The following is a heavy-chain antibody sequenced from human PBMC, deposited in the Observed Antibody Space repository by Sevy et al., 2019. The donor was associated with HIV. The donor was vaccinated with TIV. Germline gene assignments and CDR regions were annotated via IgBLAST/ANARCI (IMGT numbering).Heavy chain of an antibody. Sequence: GGSLRLSCAASGFTFSSYDMHWVRQATGKGLEWVSAIGTAGDTYYPGSMKGRFTISRENAKNSLYLQMNSLRAGDTAVYYCARGIGGNPRRGFDYWGQGTLVTVSS. CDR3: ARGIGGNPRRGFDY. V-gene: IGHV3-13*01. CDR1: GFTFSSYD. J-gene: IGHJ4*02. D-gene: IGHD2-15*01. CDR2: IGTAGDT.